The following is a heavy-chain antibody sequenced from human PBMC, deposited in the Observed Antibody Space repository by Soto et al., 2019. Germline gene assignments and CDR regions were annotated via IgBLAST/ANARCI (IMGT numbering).Heavy chain of an antibody. D-gene: IGHD2-15*01. Sequence: EVQLVESGGGLVKPGGSLRLSCAASGFTFNNAWMSWVRQAPGKGLEWVGRIKSKTDGGTTYYAAPVKGRFTISRDDSKNPLYLQMNSLKTEDTAVYYCTTDPLRYCSGGSCYYRHFDYWGQGTLVTVSS. V-gene: IGHV3-15*01. J-gene: IGHJ4*02. CDR1: GFTFNNAW. CDR2: IKSKTDGGTT. CDR3: TTDPLRYCSGGSCYYRHFDY.